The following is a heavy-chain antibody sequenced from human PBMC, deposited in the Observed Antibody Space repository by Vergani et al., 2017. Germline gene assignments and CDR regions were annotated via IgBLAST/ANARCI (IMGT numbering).Heavy chain of an antibody. J-gene: IGHJ5*02. V-gene: IGHV4-61*01. CDR3: ARELNLWFGYLMAAIWFDP. CDR1: GGSVSSGSYY. CDR2: IYYSGST. D-gene: IGHD3-10*01. Sequence: QVQLQESGPGLVKPSETLSLTCTVSGGSVSSGSYYWSWIRQPPGKGLEWIGYIYYSGSTNYNPSLKSRVTISVDTSKNQFSLKLSSVTAADTAVYYCARELNLWFGYLMAAIWFDPWGQGTLVTVSS.